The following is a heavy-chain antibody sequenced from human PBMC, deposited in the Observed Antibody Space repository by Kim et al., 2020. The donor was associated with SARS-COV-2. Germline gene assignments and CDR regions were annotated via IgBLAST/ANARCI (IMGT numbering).Heavy chain of an antibody. CDR3: VKGGRGSITVRPAEYFQH. CDR1: GFTFSSYA. CDR2: ISSNGDGT. D-gene: IGHD2-15*01. Sequence: GGSLRLSCSASGFTFSSYAMHWVRQAPGKGLEYVSAISSNGDGTYYADSMKGRFTISRDNSKNTLSLQMSSLRDEDTAVYYCVKGGRGSITVRPAEYFQHWGQGTLVTVSS. J-gene: IGHJ1*01. V-gene: IGHV3-64D*09.